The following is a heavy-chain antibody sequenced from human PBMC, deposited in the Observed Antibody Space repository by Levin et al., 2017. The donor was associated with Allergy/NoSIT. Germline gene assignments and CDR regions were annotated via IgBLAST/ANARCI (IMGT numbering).Heavy chain of an antibody. V-gene: IGHV1-18*01. Sequence: GESLKSSCKASGYTFTSYGISWVRQAPGQGLEWMGWISAYNGNTNYAQKLQGRVTMTTDTSTSTAYMELRSLRSDDTAVYYCARDELGGDSYSSGWSPQLGSPAFDYWGQGTLVTVSS. CDR1: GYTFTSYG. J-gene: IGHJ4*02. D-gene: IGHD6-19*01. CDR2: ISAYNGNT. CDR3: ARDELGGDSYSSGWSPQLGSPAFDY.